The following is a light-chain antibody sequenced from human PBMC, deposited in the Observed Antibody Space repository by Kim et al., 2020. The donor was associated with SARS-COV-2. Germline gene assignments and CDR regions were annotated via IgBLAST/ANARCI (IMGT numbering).Light chain of an antibody. Sequence: QSITMSCTGTSSDVGGYNYVSWYHQHPGKAPKLIIYDVSRRPSGVSNRFSGSKYGNTASLTISGLQAEDEADYYCSSYTRSTTVVFGGGTQLTVL. V-gene: IGLV2-14*04. J-gene: IGLJ2*01. CDR3: SSYTRSTTVV. CDR1: SSDVGGYNY. CDR2: DVS.